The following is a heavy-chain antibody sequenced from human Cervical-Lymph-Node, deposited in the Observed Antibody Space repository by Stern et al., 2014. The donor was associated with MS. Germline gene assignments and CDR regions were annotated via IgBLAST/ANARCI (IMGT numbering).Heavy chain of an antibody. CDR1: GGYFSDFY. CDR3: VREGAILTRRYFGAGSFHV. V-gene: IGHV4-4*07. CDR2: KHTSGTT. Sequence: QVQLQESGPGLVKPSETLSLTCSVSGGYFSDFYWSWIRQPPGKGLEWLWRKHTSGTTNYNPSVEGRAAISVDTSKNQFSLILTSVTAADTAMYFCVREGAILTRRYFGAGSFHVWGRGARVTVSS. J-gene: IGHJ4*02. D-gene: IGHD3-10*01.